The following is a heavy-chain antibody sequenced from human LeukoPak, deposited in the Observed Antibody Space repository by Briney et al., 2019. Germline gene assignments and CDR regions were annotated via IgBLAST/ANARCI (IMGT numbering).Heavy chain of an antibody. V-gene: IGHV3-74*01. CDR2: INTDGRTT. Sequence: PGGSLRLSCAASGFSFNSHWMHWLRQVPGKGPVWVSRINTDGRTTDYADSVKGRFTISRDNAKNTLYLQMNSLRAEDAAVYYCARDLNRNQIDYCGQGSLVTVSS. J-gene: IGHJ4*02. CDR1: GFSFNSHW. D-gene: IGHD1-14*01. CDR3: ARDLNRNQIDY.